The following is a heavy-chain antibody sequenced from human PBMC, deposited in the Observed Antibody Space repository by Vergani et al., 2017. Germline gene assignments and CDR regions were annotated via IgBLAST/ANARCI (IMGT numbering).Heavy chain of an antibody. CDR2: IRSKTYGATT. D-gene: IGHD4-23*01. J-gene: IGHJ4*02. Sequence: EVQLVESGGDLVQPGRSLRLSCPTSGFNFGEYGVSWVRQAPGKGLEWIGFIRSKTYGATTEYAASVRGRFTIARDDSKGIAYLQMSSLKKEDTAVYRCAVEIFDSGGSRDFDYWGQGTLVVVSS. CDR1: GFNFGEYG. CDR3: AVEIFDSGGSRDFDY. V-gene: IGHV3-49*04.